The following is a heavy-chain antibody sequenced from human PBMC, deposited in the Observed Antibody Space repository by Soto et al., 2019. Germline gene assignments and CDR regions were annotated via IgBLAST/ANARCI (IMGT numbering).Heavy chain of an antibody. Sequence: GGSLRLSCAASGFTFSSYGMHWVRQAPGKGLEWVAVIWYDGSNKYYADSVKGRFTISRDNSKNTLYLQMNSLRAEDTAVYYCARRGYYGSGSSPRTYYFDYWGQGTLVTVSS. V-gene: IGHV3-33*01. CDR3: ARRGYYGSGSSPRTYYFDY. J-gene: IGHJ4*02. CDR1: GFTFSSYG. CDR2: IWYDGSNK. D-gene: IGHD3-10*01.